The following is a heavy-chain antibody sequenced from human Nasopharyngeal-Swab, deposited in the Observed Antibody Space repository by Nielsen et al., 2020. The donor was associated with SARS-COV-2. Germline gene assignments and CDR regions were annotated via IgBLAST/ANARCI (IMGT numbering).Heavy chain of an antibody. CDR2: ISGSGGST. CDR1: GFTFSSYA. CDR3: AKYYGDYPYYYYYMDV. D-gene: IGHD4-17*01. Sequence: GESLKISCAASGFTFSSYAMSWVRQAPGKGLEWVSAISGSGGSTYYADSVKGRFTTSRDNSKNTLYLQMNSLRAEDTAVYYCAKYYGDYPYYYYYMDVWGKGTTVTVSS. J-gene: IGHJ6*03. V-gene: IGHV3-23*01.